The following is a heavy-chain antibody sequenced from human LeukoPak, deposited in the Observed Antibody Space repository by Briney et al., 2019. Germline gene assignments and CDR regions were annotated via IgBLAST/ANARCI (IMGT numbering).Heavy chain of an antibody. V-gene: IGHV4-34*01. CDR2: INHSGST. J-gene: IGHJ6*03. D-gene: IGHD3-10*01. Sequence: PSETLSLTCAVYGGSFSGYYWSWIRQPPGKGLEWIGEINHSGSTNYNPSLKSRVTISVDTSKNQFSLKLSSVTAADTAVYYCAKSGVVWFGEFSPKRCYYMDVWGKGTTVTVSS. CDR3: AKSGVVWFGEFSPKRCYYMDV. CDR1: GGSFSGYY.